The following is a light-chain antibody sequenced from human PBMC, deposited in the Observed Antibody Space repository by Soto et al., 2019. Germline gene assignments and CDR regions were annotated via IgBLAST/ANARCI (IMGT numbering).Light chain of an antibody. CDR1: SGHSNYA. CDR3: QTWGSGIVV. CDR2: LNSDGSH. Sequence: QSVLTQSPSASASLGASVKLTCTLSSGHSNYAIAWHQQQSEKGPRYLMKLNSDGSHSKGDGIPDRFSGSSSGAERYLTISSLQSEDEADYYCQTWGSGIVVFCGGTKVTGL. V-gene: IGLV4-69*01. J-gene: IGLJ2*01.